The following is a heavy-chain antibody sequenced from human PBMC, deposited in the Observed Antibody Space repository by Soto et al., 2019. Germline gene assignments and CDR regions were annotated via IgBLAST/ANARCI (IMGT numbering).Heavy chain of an antibody. V-gene: IGHV3-53*01. CDR2: IYSGGST. CDR1: GFTVSSNY. CDR3: ARGFSSVHDAFDI. Sequence: GGSLRLSCAASGFTVSSNYMSWVRRAPGKGLEWVSVIYSGGSTYYADSVKGRFTISRDNSKNTLYLQMNSLRAEDTAVYYCARGFSSVHDAFDIWGQGTMVTVSS. D-gene: IGHD6-19*01. J-gene: IGHJ3*02.